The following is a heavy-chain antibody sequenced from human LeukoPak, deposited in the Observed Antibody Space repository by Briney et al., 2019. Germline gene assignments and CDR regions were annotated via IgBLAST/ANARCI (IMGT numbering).Heavy chain of an antibody. D-gene: IGHD6-19*01. V-gene: IGHV3-23*01. CDR3: AKDAVAGRRPDRPL. CDR2: ISGSGGST. CDR1: GFSFSSYA. J-gene: IGHJ4*02. Sequence: PGGSLRLSCAASGFSFSSYAISWVRQAPGQGLEWVSAISGSGGSTYYADSVKGRFTISRDNSKNALYLQMSSLRAEDTAVYYCAKDAVAGRRPDRPLWGQGTLVTVSS.